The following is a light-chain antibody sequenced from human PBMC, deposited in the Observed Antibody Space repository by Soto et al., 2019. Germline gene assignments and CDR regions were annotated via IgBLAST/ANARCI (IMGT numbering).Light chain of an antibody. CDR3: QQRSNLPLT. Sequence: SPVTLSLTPRERATLSCRASQSVSSYLAWYQQKPGQAPRLLIYDASNRATGIPARFSGSGSGTDFTLTISSLEPEDFAVYYCQQRSNLPLTFGGGGMVDIK. CDR1: QSVSSY. V-gene: IGKV3-11*01. J-gene: IGKJ4*01. CDR2: DAS.